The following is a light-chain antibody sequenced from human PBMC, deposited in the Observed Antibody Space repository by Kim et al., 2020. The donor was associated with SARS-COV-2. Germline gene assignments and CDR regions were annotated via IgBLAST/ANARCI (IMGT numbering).Light chain of an antibody. J-gene: IGLJ2*01. Sequence: QSALTQPASVSGSPGQSITISCTGTSSDIGGYNYVSWYQQHPGKAPKLMIYDVSKRSSGVSNRFSGPKSGNTASLTISGLQAEDEADYYCSSITSSSTGVFGGGTQLTVL. CDR1: SSDIGGYNY. CDR2: DVS. V-gene: IGLV2-14*01. CDR3: SSITSSSTGV.